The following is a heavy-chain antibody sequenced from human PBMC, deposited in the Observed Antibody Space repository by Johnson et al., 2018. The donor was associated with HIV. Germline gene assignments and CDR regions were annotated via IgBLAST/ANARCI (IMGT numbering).Heavy chain of an antibody. CDR2: ISWNSDDI. V-gene: IGHV3-9*01. CDR1: GFTFEDYA. Sequence: VQLVESGGGLVQPGRSLRLSCAASGFTFEDYAMHWVRQAPGKGLEWVSGISWNSDDIGYADSVTGRFSISRDNSKNTLYLQMSSLRAEDTAVYYCAKKLGVLTVPWAFDIWGQGTMVTVSS. J-gene: IGHJ3*02. CDR3: AKKLGVLTVPWAFDI. D-gene: IGHD3-10*01.